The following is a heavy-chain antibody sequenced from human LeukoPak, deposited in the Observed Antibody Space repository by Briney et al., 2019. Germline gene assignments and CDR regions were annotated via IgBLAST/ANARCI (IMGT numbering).Heavy chain of an antibody. CDR2: ISYDGSNK. D-gene: IGHD3-3*01. J-gene: IGHJ4*02. CDR1: GFTFSSYA. Sequence: SLTLSCAASGFTFSSYAMHWVRQAPGKGLEWVAVISYDGSNKYYADSVKGRFTISRDNSKNTLYLQMNSLRAEDTAVYYCARPRYDFWSGYYTDYFDYWGQGTLVTVPS. V-gene: IGHV3-30-3*01. CDR3: ARPRYDFWSGYYTDYFDY.